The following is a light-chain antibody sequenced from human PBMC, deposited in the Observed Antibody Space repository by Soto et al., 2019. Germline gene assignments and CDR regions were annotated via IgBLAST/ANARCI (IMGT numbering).Light chain of an antibody. CDR3: QQYGNSPLT. CDR1: QSVSSSF. J-gene: IGKJ4*01. V-gene: IGKV3-20*01. CDR2: GAS. Sequence: DIVLTQSPGTLSLSPGERATLSCRASQSVSSSFLAWYQQTPGQAPRLLIYGASSRATGIPDRFSGSGSGKDFTLTISRLEPEDVAVYYCQQYGNSPLTFGGGTKVEIK.